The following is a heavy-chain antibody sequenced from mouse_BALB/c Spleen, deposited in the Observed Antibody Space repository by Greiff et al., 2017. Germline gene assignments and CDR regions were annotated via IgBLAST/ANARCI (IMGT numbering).Heavy chain of an antibody. Sequence: VQLQQPGAELVRPGASVKLSCKASGYTFTSYWINWVKQRPGQGLEWIGNIYPSDSYTNYNQKFKDKATLTVDKSSSTAYMQLSSPTSEDSAVYYCTRSGYGNYVAMDYWGQGTSVTVSS. CDR2: IYPSDSYT. V-gene: IGHV1-69*02. CDR3: TRSGYGNYVAMDY. D-gene: IGHD2-1*01. J-gene: IGHJ4*01. CDR1: GYTFTSYW.